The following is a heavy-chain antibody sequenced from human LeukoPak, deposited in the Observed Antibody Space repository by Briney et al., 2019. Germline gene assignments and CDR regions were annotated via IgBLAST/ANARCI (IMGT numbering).Heavy chain of an antibody. D-gene: IGHD4-17*01. CDR3: ARRPSGANWFDP. V-gene: IGHV4-59*01. CDR1: GDSTSSYY. J-gene: IGHJ5*02. CDR2: ILYSGST. Sequence: SETLSLTCTVSGDSTSSYYWNWIRQPPGKGLEWIGYILYSGSTNYNPSLRSRVTISVDTSKNQFSLKVNSVTAADTAVYYCARRPSGANWFDPWGQGTLVTVSS.